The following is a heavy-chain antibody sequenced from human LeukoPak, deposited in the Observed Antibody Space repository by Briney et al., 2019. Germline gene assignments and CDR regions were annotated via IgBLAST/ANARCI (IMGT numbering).Heavy chain of an antibody. Sequence: SETLSLTCTVSGGSISSSSYYWGWIRQPPGKGLEWIGSIYYRGSTYYNPSLKSRVTISVDTSKNRFSLKLSSVTAADTAVYYCARLLAVAGQDVDYWGQGTLVTVSS. D-gene: IGHD6-19*01. CDR2: IYYRGST. V-gene: IGHV4-39*01. CDR1: GGSISSSSYY. J-gene: IGHJ4*02. CDR3: ARLLAVAGQDVDY.